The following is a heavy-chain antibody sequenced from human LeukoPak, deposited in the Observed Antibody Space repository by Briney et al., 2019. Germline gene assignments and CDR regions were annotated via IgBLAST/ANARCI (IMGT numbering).Heavy chain of an antibody. D-gene: IGHD6-13*01. CDR2: IYYSGST. J-gene: IGHJ4*02. CDR3: ATRVRIAAAGPFDY. V-gene: IGHV4-39*01. Sequence: SETLSLTCTVSGGSISSSSYYWGWIRQPPGKGLEWIGSIYYSGSTYYNPSLKSRVTISVDTSKNQFSLKLSSVTAADTAAYYCATRVRIAAAGPFDYWGQGTLVTVSS. CDR1: GGSISSSSYY.